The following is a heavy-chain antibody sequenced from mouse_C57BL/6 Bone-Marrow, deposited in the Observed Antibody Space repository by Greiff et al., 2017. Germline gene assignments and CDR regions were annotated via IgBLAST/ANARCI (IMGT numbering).Heavy chain of an antibody. D-gene: IGHD1-1*01. CDR3: AREDYYGIYYFDY. J-gene: IGHJ2*01. CDR2: INPNNGGT. Sequence: EVQLQQSGPELVKPGASVKISCKASGYTFTDYYMNWVKQSHGKSLEWIGDINPNNGGTSYNQKFKGKATLTVDKSSSTAYMERRSLTSEDSAVYYCAREDYYGIYYFDYWGQGTTLTVSS. V-gene: IGHV1-26*01. CDR1: GYTFTDYY.